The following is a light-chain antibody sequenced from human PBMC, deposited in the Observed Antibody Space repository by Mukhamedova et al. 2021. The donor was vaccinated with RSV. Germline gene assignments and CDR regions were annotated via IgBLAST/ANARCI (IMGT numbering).Light chain of an antibody. Sequence: HGEAPRLLIYGASSRATGIPDRFSGMGSGTDFTLTISGLEPEDFAVYCCQQYGTSPRYTFGQGTKLEIK. CDR2: GAS. V-gene: IGKV3-20*01. J-gene: IGKJ2*01. CDR3: QQYGTSPRYT.